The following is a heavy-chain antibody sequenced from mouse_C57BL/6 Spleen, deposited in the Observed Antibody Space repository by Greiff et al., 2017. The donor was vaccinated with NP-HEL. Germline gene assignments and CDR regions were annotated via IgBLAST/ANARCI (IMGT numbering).Heavy chain of an antibody. CDR1: GFSLTSYG. D-gene: IGHD2-3*01. CDR2: IWRGGST. CDR3: ATYDGYSRGFAY. Sequence: VQRVESGPGLVQPSQSLSITCTVSGFSLTSYGVHWVRQSPGKGLEWLGVIWRGGSTDYNAAFMSRLSITKDNSKSQVFFKMNSLQADDTAIYYCATYDGYSRGFAYWGQGTLVTVSA. V-gene: IGHV2-5*01. J-gene: IGHJ3*01.